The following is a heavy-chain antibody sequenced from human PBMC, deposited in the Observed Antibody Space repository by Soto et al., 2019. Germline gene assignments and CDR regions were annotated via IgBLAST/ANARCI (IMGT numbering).Heavy chain of an antibody. J-gene: IGHJ6*02. CDR1: GFTFSIYA. Sequence: GGSLRLSCAASGFTFSIYAMSWVRQAPGKGLEWVSAISGSGGSTYYADSVKGRFTISRDNSKNTLYLQMNSLRAEDTAVYYCAKEPMVRGSYYYYGMDVWGQGTTVTVSS. D-gene: IGHD3-10*01. CDR3: AKEPMVRGSYYYYGMDV. CDR2: ISGSGGST. V-gene: IGHV3-23*01.